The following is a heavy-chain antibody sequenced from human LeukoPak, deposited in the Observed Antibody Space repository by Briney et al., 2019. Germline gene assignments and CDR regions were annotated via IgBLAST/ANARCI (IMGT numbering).Heavy chain of an antibody. CDR3: ANSAAVGTFY. CDR2: IRSKTNSYAT. V-gene: IGHV3-73*01. CDR1: GFTFSGSA. Sequence: GGSLRLSCAASGFTFSGSAMHWVRQTSGKGLEWVGRIRSKTNSYATAYAASVKGRFTISRDNSKNTLYLQMNSLRAEDTAIYYCANSAAVGTFYWGQGTLVTVSS. J-gene: IGHJ4*02. D-gene: IGHD6-13*01.